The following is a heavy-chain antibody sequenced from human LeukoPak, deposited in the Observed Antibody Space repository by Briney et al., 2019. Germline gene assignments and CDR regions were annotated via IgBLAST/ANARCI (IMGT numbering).Heavy chain of an antibody. D-gene: IGHD6-19*01. Sequence: ASVKVSCKASGYTFTGYYMHWVRQAPGQGLEWMGWINPNSGGTNYAQKFQGWVTMTRDTSISTAYMELSRLRSDDTAVYYCARDGAVAGTGSVVLRYYYGMDVWGQETTVTVSS. CDR2: INPNSGGT. CDR1: GYTFTGYY. V-gene: IGHV1-2*04. J-gene: IGHJ6*02. CDR3: ARDGAVAGTGSVVLRYYYGMDV.